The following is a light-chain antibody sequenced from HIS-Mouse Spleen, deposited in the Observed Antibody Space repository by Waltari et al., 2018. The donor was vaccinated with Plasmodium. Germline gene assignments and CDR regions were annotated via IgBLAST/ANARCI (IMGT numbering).Light chain of an antibody. CDR3: QQDYSYPYT. CDR1: QGISSY. V-gene: IGKV1-8*01. J-gene: IGKJ2*01. CDR2: SAS. Sequence: AIRMTQSPSSFSASTGDRVTIACRASQGISSYLAWYQQKPGKAPKLLIYSASTLQSRVPSRFSGSGSGTDFTLTISCLQSEDFATYYCQQDYSYPYTFGQGTKLEIK.